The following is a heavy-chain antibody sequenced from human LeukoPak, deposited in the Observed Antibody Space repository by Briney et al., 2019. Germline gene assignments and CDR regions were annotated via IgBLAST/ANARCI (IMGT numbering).Heavy chain of an antibody. D-gene: IGHD2-2*01. V-gene: IGHV3-7*01. J-gene: IGHJ6*02. CDR1: GFTFSSYW. CDR3: ARDCSSTSCYYYYYFCYGMDV. Sequence: GGSLRLPCAASGFTFSSYWMSWVRQAPGKGLEWVANIKQDGSEKYYVDSVKGRFTISRDNAKNSLYLQMNSLRAEDTAVYYCARDCSSTSCYYYYYFCYGMDVWGQGTTVTVSS. CDR2: IKQDGSEK.